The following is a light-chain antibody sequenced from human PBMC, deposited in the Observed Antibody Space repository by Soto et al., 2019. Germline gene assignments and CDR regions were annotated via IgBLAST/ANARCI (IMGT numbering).Light chain of an antibody. CDR1: QSISTY. J-gene: IGKJ5*01. CDR2: DAS. V-gene: IGKV1-39*01. CDR3: QQSYMDPIT. Sequence: DIQMTQSPSSLSASVGNRVTITCRASQSISTYLNWYQKKPGKAPNLLIYDASRLQSGVPSRFTGSGGGTDFTLSISSVQPEHFATYFCQQSYMDPITFGQGTRLEIK.